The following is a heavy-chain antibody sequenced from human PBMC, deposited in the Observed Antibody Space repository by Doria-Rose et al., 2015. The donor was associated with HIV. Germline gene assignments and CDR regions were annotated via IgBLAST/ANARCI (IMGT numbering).Heavy chain of an antibody. Sequence: QVQLQESGPGLVKSSETLSLTCTVSGGSISSYYWSWIRQPPGKGLEWIAYIYYSGSTNYNPSLKSRVTISIDMSKNQFSLELSSVTAADTAVYYCARSPRISIFGVGDYWGQGTLVTVSS. CDR3: ARSPRISIFGVGDY. CDR1: GGSISSYY. V-gene: IGHV4-59*01. CDR2: IYYSGST. D-gene: IGHD3-3*01. J-gene: IGHJ4*02.